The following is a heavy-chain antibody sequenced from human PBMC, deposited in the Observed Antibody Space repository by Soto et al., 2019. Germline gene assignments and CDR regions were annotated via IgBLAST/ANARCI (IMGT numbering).Heavy chain of an antibody. V-gene: IGHV4-30-4*01. J-gene: IGHJ5*02. D-gene: IGHD4-17*01. CDR1: GGSISSGGYY. Sequence: QVQLQESGPGLVKPSQTLSLTCTVSGGSISSGGYYWTWIRQPPGKGLEHIGDIFHSGSTYYNPSLKSRVTISVDTSKNQFSRKLSSVTAADTAVYYCARSSAGDYMVYDWFDPWGQGTLVTVSS. CDR2: IFHSGST. CDR3: ARSSAGDYMVYDWFDP.